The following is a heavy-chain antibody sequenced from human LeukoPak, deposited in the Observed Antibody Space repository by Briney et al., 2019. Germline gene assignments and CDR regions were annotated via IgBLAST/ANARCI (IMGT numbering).Heavy chain of an antibody. D-gene: IGHD5-24*01. CDR2: ITGNGGST. CDR3: ARRDDYSAYDC. Sequence: GGSLRLSCSASGFTFSTYIMHWVRQAPGEGLETVSAITGNGGSTFYADSVKGRFTISRDNSKNTLYLQMSSLRAEDTATYYCARRDDYSAYDCWGQGTLVTVSS. J-gene: IGHJ4*02. CDR1: GFTFSTYI. V-gene: IGHV3-64D*06.